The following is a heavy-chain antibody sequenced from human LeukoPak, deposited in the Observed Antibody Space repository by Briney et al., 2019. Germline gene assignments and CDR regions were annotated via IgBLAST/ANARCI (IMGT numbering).Heavy chain of an antibody. D-gene: IGHD4-17*01. CDR2: IFRDGTNP. Sequence: GGSLRLSCEASGFTFSSYWMHWIRQAPGKGLVWVSRIFRDGTNPAYADSVKGRFTISRDNAKNSLSLQMNSLRAEDTAVYYCASSGADDYWGQGTLVTVSS. J-gene: IGHJ4*02. CDR3: ASSGADDY. CDR1: GFTFSSYW. V-gene: IGHV3-74*01.